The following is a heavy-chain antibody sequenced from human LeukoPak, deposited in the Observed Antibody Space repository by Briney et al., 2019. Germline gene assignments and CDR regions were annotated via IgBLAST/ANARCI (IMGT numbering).Heavy chain of an antibody. Sequence: PGGSLRLSCAASGFTFSHTGMHWVRQAPGKGLEWVAVIWYGGSEKYYADSVKGRFTISRDNSKNTVYLQMNSLRVDDTAVYYCAKDWGTSGDGSSFGFFDYWGQGALVTVSS. CDR1: GFTFSHTG. D-gene: IGHD3-16*01. J-gene: IGHJ4*02. CDR2: IWYGGSEK. V-gene: IGHV3-33*06. CDR3: AKDWGTSGDGSSFGFFDY.